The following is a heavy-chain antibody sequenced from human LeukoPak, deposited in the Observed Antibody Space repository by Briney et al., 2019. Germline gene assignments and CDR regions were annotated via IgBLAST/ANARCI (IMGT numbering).Heavy chain of an antibody. V-gene: IGHV3-33*01. J-gene: IGHJ4*02. CDR1: GFTFSSYG. CDR3: ARGRRWGSSSSKGQYYFDY. CDR2: IWYDGSNK. Sequence: PGRSLRLSCAASGFTFSSYGMHWVRQAPGKGLEWVAVIWYDGSNKYYADSVKGRFTISRDNSKNTLYLQMNSLRAEDTAVYYCARGRRWGSSSSKGQYYFDYWGQGTLVTVSS. D-gene: IGHD6-6*01.